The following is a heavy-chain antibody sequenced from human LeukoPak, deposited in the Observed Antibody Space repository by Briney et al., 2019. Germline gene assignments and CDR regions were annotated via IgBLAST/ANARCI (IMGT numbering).Heavy chain of an antibody. CDR2: INHSGST. CDR3: ARGRNYDFWSGYMGYYYYYMDV. Sequence: SETLSLTCAVYGGSFSGYYWSWIRQPPGKGLEWIGEINHSGSTNYNPSLKSRVTISVDTSKNQFSLKLSSVTAADTSVYYCARGRNYDFWSGYMGYYYYYMDVWGKGTTVTVSS. V-gene: IGHV4-34*01. CDR1: GGSFSGYY. J-gene: IGHJ6*03. D-gene: IGHD3-3*01.